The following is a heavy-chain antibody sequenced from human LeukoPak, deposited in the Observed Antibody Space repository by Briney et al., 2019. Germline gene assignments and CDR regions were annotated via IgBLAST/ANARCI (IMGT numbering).Heavy chain of an antibody. D-gene: IGHD4-4*01. J-gene: IGHJ4*02. CDR1: GFIFSNYS. V-gene: IGHV3-48*02. Sequence: GGSLRLSCTASGFIFSNYSMNWVRQAPGKGLEWISYISSSSSTIYYADSVKGRFTISRDNAKNSLYLHMNSLRDEDTAVYYCARDVSTASPYCFDFWGQGTLVTVSS. CDR2: ISSSSSTI. CDR3: ARDVSTASPYCFDF.